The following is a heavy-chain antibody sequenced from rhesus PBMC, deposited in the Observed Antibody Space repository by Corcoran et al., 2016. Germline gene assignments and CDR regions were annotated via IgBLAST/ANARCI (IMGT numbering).Heavy chain of an antibody. J-gene: IGHJ4*01. CDR3: AGLAAAGTVDY. Sequence: QVQLQESGPGLVKPSETLSLTCAVSGGSISGYYYWSWIRQPPGKGLECIGNIYGSGGSNYLNPSRKSRVTLSVDTSKNQFSLKLSSVTAADTAVYYCAGLAAAGTVDYWGQGVLVTVSS. D-gene: IGHD6-25*01. CDR1: GGSISGYYY. V-gene: IGHV4S14*01. CDR2: IYGSGGSN.